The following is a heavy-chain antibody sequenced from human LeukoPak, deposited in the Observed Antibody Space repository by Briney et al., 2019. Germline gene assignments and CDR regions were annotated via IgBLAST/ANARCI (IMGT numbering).Heavy chain of an antibody. D-gene: IGHD4-17*01. Sequence: GGSLRLSCAASGFTVSSNYMSWVRQAPGKGLEWVSSISSSSSYIYYADSVKGRFTISRDNAKNSLYLQMNSLRAEDTAVYYCARVDYGDDYFDYWGQGTLVTVSS. CDR1: GFTVSSNY. CDR2: ISSSSSYI. V-gene: IGHV3-21*01. J-gene: IGHJ4*02. CDR3: ARVDYGDDYFDY.